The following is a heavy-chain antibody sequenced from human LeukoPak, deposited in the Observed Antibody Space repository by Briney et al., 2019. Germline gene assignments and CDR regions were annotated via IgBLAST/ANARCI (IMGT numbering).Heavy chain of an antibody. CDR1: GFSFSIYN. D-gene: IGHD2-8*01. Sequence: GGSLRLSCVASGFSFSIYNMIWVRQAPGKGLEWVASINGRGGLIYYANSVKGRFTISRDNARNSLYLQLNSLRGEDTAVYYCARENNGDRYYFDCWGQGALVTVS. CDR2: INGRGGLI. CDR3: ARENNGDRYYFDC. J-gene: IGHJ4*02. V-gene: IGHV3-48*03.